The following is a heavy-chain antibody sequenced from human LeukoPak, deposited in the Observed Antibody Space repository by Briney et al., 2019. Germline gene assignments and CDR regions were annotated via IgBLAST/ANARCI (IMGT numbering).Heavy chain of an antibody. CDR2: IYYSGST. D-gene: IGHD6-6*01. CDR3: ARLYTSFRAFDI. Sequence: SETLSLTCTVSGGSISSGDYYWSWIRQHPGKGLEWIGYIYYSGSTYYNPSLKSRVTISVDTSKDQFSLKLSSVTAADTAVYYCARLYTSFRAFDIWGQGTMVTVSS. CDR1: GGSISSGDYY. J-gene: IGHJ3*02. V-gene: IGHV4-31*03.